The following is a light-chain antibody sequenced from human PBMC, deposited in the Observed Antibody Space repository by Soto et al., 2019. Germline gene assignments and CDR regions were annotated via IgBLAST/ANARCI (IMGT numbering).Light chain of an antibody. CDR3: QQSYGTPLT. CDR1: QSISNY. Sequence: DMEMTQSPSSLSASGGDRVTITCRASQSISNYLNWYQHKPGKVPKLLISAASSLQSGVPTRFSGSGSGTDFTLTINSLQPEDFATYYCQQSYGTPLTCGGGTKIEIK. CDR2: AAS. V-gene: IGKV1-39*01. J-gene: IGKJ4*01.